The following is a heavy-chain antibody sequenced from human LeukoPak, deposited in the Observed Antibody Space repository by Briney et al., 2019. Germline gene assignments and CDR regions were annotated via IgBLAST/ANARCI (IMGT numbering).Heavy chain of an antibody. Sequence: ASVKASCKASGYTFTSYDINWVRQATGQGLEWMGWMNPNSGNTGYAQKFQGRVTITRNTSISTAYMELSSLRSEDTAVYYCARASGYSYGYGTQGYWGQGTLVTVSS. V-gene: IGHV1-8*03. D-gene: IGHD5-18*01. J-gene: IGHJ4*02. CDR1: GYTFTSYD. CDR3: ARASGYSYGYGTQGY. CDR2: MNPNSGNT.